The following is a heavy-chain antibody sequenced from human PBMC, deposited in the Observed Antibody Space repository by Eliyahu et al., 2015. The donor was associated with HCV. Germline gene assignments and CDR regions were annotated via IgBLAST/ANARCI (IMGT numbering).Heavy chain of an antibody. V-gene: IGHV3-23*01. CDR2: IGGRGDDT. CDR1: GLRLRGYV. J-gene: IGHJ4*01. Sequence: EVQVLESGGGLVQPGGSLRLSCTASGLRLRGYVMXWVRQAPGRGLXXVXTIGGRGDDTFYADSVRGRFIISRDDSKNTVYLQMTTLRAEDTAIYYCARDEPFLAPGYWGQGTQVTVSS. D-gene: IGHD1-14*01. CDR3: ARDEPFLAPGY.